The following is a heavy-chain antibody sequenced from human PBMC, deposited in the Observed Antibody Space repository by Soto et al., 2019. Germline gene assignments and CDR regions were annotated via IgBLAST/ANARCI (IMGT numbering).Heavy chain of an antibody. D-gene: IGHD6-19*01. Sequence: RLSCAASGFTLGDYAMHRVPPTPGKGLEWVSGISWNSGSIGYADSVKGRFTISRDNAKNSLYLQMNSLRAEDTALYYCAKDRLAVAGSLDYWGQGTLVTVSS. J-gene: IGHJ4*02. CDR3: AKDRLAVAGSLDY. V-gene: IGHV3-9*01. CDR2: ISWNSGSI. CDR1: GFTLGDYA.